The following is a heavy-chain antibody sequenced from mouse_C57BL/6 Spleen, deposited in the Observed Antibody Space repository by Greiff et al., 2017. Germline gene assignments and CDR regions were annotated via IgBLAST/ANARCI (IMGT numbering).Heavy chain of an antibody. CDR1: GYTFTDYE. CDR2: IDPETGGT. V-gene: IGHV1-15*01. D-gene: IGHD2-3*01. CDR3: TRDGYYYAMDY. Sequence: QVQLQQSGAELVRPGASVTLSCKASGYTFTDYEMHWVKQTPVPGLEWIGAIDPETGGTAYNQKFKGKAILTADKSSSTAYMELRSLTSEDSAVYYCTRDGYYYAMDYWGQGTSVTVSS. J-gene: IGHJ4*01.